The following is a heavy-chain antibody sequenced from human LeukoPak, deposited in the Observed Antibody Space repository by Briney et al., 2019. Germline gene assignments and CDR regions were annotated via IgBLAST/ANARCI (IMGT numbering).Heavy chain of an antibody. Sequence: PGRSLRLSCAASGFTFRSYGMHWVRQAPGKGLEWVAEISYDGGKRYYADSVKGRFTISRDNSKNTLSLQMSSLRAEDTALYYCAKGGWTSSWRVSFDYWGQGTLVTVSS. CDR2: ISYDGGKR. D-gene: IGHD2-2*01. CDR1: GFTFRSYG. J-gene: IGHJ4*02. CDR3: AKGGWTSSWRVSFDY. V-gene: IGHV3-30*18.